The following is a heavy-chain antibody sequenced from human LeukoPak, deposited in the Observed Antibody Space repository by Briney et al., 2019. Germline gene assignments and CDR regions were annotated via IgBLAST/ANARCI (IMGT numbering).Heavy chain of an antibody. D-gene: IGHD2-2*01. CDR3: ARENIVVVPAATTYYYYGMDV. CDR1: GYTFTSYY. V-gene: IGHV1-46*01. Sequence: GASVKVSCKASGYTFTSYYMHWVRQAPGQGLEWMGIINPSGGSTSYAQKFQGRVTMTRDTSTSTVYMELSSLRAEDTAVYYCARENIVVVPAATTYYYYGMDVWGQGTTVTVSS. CDR2: INPSGGST. J-gene: IGHJ6*02.